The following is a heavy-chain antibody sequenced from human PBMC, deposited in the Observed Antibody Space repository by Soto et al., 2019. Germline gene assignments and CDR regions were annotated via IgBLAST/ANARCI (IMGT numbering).Heavy chain of an antibody. J-gene: IGHJ5*02. Sequence: ASVKVSCKTSGYTFSNYGITWVRQAPGQPLEWLGWISLYSDGTNYAQKFQGRVSMTTDTSTTTAYMELGSLRSDDTAVYYCARVVPGAEAWFGPWGQGTLVTVSS. D-gene: IGHD2-2*01. CDR3: ARVVPGAEAWFGP. CDR2: ISLYSDGT. V-gene: IGHV1-18*01. CDR1: GYTFSNYG.